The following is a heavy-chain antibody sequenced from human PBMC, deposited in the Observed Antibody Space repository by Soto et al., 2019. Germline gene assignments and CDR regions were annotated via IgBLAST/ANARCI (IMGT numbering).Heavy chain of an antibody. CDR2: ISAYSGNT. CDR3: ARAGKDGSYYHVH. CDR1: GYTFTSNG. V-gene: IGHV1-18*01. Sequence: GASVKVSCKASGYTFTSNGISWVRQAPGQGLEWMGWISAYSGNTDYAQNLQGRVTMTTDTSTSTAYMELRSLRPDDTAVYYCARAGKDGSYYHVHWGQGTLVTVSS. J-gene: IGHJ4*02. D-gene: IGHD1-26*01.